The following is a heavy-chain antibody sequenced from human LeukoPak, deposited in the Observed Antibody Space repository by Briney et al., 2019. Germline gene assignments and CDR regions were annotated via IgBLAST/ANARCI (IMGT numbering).Heavy chain of an antibody. V-gene: IGHV3-66*01. J-gene: IGHJ5*02. D-gene: IGHD6-19*01. Sequence: PGGSLRLSCAASGFTVSTNYMSWVRQAPGKGLEWVSVIYSGGSTYYADSVKGRFTISRDNSKNTLYLQMNSLRAEDTAVYFCARDMAAVDANWFDPWGQGTLVTVSS. CDR1: GFTVSTNY. CDR2: IYSGGST. CDR3: ARDMAAVDANWFDP.